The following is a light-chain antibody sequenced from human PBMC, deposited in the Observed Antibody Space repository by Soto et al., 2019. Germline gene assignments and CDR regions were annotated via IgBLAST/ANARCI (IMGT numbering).Light chain of an antibody. CDR1: SSNIGSNT. J-gene: IGLJ3*02. V-gene: IGLV1-44*01. CDR2: SNN. Sequence: QSVLTQPPSASGTPGQRVPISCSGSSSNIGSNTVNWYQQLPGTAPKLLIYSNNQRPSGVPDRFSGSKSGTSASLAISALQSEDKADYDGAAWDDSLNGRNWVFGGGTQLTVL. CDR3: AAWDDSLNGRNWV.